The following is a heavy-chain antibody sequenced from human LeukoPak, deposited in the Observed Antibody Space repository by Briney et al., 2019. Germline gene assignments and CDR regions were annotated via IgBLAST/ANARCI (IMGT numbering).Heavy chain of an antibody. CDR1: GFTFSTYW. CDR3: GRGTGYSDFDY. J-gene: IGHJ4*02. Sequence: GGSLRLSCAASGFTFSTYWMHWVRQAPGKGLLWVSRIKSDGITTIYADSVKGRFTISRDNDKNPLYLQVNSVRAEDTAVYYCGRGTGYSDFDYWGQGTLVTVSS. D-gene: IGHD6-13*01. V-gene: IGHV3-74*01. CDR2: IKSDGITT.